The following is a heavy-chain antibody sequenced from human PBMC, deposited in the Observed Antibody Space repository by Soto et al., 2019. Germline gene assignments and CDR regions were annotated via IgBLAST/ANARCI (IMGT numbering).Heavy chain of an antibody. J-gene: IGHJ6*02. D-gene: IGHD2-21*02. V-gene: IGHV1-3*01. CDR2: INAGNGNT. CDR3: ARADCGGDCYSGAYYYYGMDV. Sequence: ASVKVSCKASGYTFTSYAMHWVRQAPGQRLEWMGWINAGNGNTKYLQKFQGRVTITRDTSASTAYMELSSLRSEDTAVYYCARADCGGDCYSGAYYYYGMDVWGQGTTVTVSS. CDR1: GYTFTSYA.